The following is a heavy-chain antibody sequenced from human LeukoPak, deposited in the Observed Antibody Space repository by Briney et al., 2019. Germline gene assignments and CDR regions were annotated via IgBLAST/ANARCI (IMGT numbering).Heavy chain of an antibody. D-gene: IGHD6-13*01. CDR3: AREASSWGYFDY. CDR2: ISYDGSNK. CDR1: GFTFSSYT. Sequence: PGGSLRLSCAASGFTFSSYTMHWVRQAPGKGLEWVAVISYDGSNKYYEDSVKGRFTISRDNSKNTLYLQMNSLRAEDTAVYYCAREASSWGYFDYWGQGTLVTVSS. J-gene: IGHJ4*02. V-gene: IGHV3-30-3*01.